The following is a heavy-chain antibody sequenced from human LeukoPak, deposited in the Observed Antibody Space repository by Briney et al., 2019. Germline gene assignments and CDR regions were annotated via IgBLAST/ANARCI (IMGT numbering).Heavy chain of an antibody. J-gene: IGHJ6*02. CDR3: ARDLSTYYYGMDV. Sequence: GASVKVSCKASGYTFSTYAMNWVRQAPGQGLEWMGWINTNTGNPTYAQGFTGRFVFSLDTSVNTAYLQISGLKAEDTAVYYCARDLSTYYYGMDVWGQGTTVIISS. D-gene: IGHD2/OR15-2a*01. CDR2: INTNTGNP. CDR1: GYTFSTYA. V-gene: IGHV7-4-1*02.